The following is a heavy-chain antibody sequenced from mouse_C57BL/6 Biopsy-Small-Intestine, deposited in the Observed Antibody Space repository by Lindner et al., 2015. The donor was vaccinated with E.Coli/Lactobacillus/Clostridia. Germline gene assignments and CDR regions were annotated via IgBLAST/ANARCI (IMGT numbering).Heavy chain of an antibody. D-gene: IGHD1-1*01. CDR1: GFNIKDYY. Sequence: VQLQESGAELVRPGASVRLSCTASGFNIKDYYMHWVKQRPEQGLEWIGKIDPEDGDTEYAPKFQGKATLTADTSSNTAYLQLSSLTSEDTAVYYCTPYYYGFAYWGQGTLVTVSA. V-gene: IGHV14-1*01. CDR2: IDPEDGDT. CDR3: TPYYYGFAY. J-gene: IGHJ3*01.